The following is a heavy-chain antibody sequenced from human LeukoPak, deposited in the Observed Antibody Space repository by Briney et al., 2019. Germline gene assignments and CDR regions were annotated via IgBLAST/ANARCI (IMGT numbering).Heavy chain of an antibody. CDR3: ARGETEETGTRPDAFDI. CDR1: GYTFTGYC. CDR2: INPNSGDT. V-gene: IGHV1-2*02. Sequence: ASVKASCKASGYTFTGYCMHWVRQAPGQGLEWMGWINPNSGDTKYAQKFQGRVTMTRDTSISTAYMELTRLRSDDSAVYYCARGETEETGTRPDAFDIWGQGTMVTVSS. D-gene: IGHD6-13*01. J-gene: IGHJ3*02.